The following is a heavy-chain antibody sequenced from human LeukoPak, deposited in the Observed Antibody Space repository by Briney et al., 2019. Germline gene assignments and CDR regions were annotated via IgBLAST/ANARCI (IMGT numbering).Heavy chain of an antibody. CDR2: ISLRGLT. J-gene: IGHJ4*02. V-gene: IGHV4-4*02. Sequence: SETLSLTCGPLPSYISDTNWSKGVRQPPGQGLEWIGEISLRGLTNYNPSLRSRLTMSLDESKNQVSLNLTSVTAADTAVYYCSRERRSFSHYGFWGQGTLVSVHS. CDR3: SRERRSFSHYGF. D-gene: IGHD5-24*01. CDR1: PSYISDTNW.